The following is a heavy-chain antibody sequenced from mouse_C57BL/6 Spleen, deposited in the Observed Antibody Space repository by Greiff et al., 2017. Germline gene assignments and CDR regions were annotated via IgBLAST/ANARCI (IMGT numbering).Heavy chain of an antibody. D-gene: IGHD2-4*01. CDR3: AVQRDDDYDWFAY. J-gene: IGHJ3*01. CDR2: ISSVGSYT. CDR1: GFTFSSYG. Sequence: EVKLVESGGDLVKPGGSLKLSCAASGFTFSSYGMYWVRQTPDKRLEWVATISSVGSYTYYPDSVKGRFTISRDNAKNTLYLQMSSLKSEDTAMYYCAVQRDDDYDWFAYWGQVTLVTVSA. V-gene: IGHV5-6*01.